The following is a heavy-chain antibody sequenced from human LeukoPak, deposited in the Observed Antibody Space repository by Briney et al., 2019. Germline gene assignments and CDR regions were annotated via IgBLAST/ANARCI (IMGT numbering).Heavy chain of an antibody. V-gene: IGHV1-18*04. CDR2: ISAYNGNT. CDR1: GYTFTGYY. CDR3: ARDDPIAVAGLIDY. D-gene: IGHD6-19*01. J-gene: IGHJ4*02. Sequence: GASVKVSCKASGYTFTGYYMYWVRQAPGQGLEWMGWISAYNGNTNSAQKLQGRVTMTTDTSTSTAYMELRSLRSDDTAVYYCARDDPIAVAGLIDYWGQGTLVTVSS.